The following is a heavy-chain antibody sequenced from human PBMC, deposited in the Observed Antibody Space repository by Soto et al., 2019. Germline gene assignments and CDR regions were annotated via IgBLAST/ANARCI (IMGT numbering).Heavy chain of an antibody. D-gene: IGHD1-1*01. J-gene: IGHJ4*02. CDR1: GYTFISYY. Sequence: ASVKVSCKASGYTFISYYMHWVRQAPGQGLEWMGIINPSGGSTSYAQKFQGRVTMTRDTSTSTVYMELSNLRSEDTAVYYCVRFASGIQLWQSYFDYWGQGTLVTVSS. CDR2: INPSGGST. CDR3: VRFASGIQLWQSYFDY. V-gene: IGHV1-46*01.